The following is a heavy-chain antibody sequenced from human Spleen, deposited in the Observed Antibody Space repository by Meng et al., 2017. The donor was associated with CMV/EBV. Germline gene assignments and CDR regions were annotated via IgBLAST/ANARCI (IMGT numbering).Heavy chain of an antibody. CDR3: ANRQFCSAGNCNRVFDY. J-gene: IGHJ4*02. CDR2: IHGNDDR. D-gene: IGHD1-1*01. V-gene: IGHV2-5*01. Sequence: SGPTLVKPTETLTLTCAFSGFSLTTVEWAVGWIRQPPGKALEWLALIHGNDDRRYSPSLKNRLTITRDTSKNQVVFAVTNVDPVDTATYYCANRQFCSAGNCNRVFDYWGPGILVTVSS. CDR1: GFSLTTVEWA.